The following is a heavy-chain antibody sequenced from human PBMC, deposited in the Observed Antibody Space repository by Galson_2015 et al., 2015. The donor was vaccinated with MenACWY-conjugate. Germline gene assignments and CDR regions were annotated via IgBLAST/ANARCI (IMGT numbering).Heavy chain of an antibody. J-gene: IGHJ3*02. V-gene: IGHV3-74*01. CDR3: ARGDWTHGFDI. Sequence: SLRLSCAASGFTFSSYWMHWVRQVPGKGLVWVSRINSDGSSTSYADSVKGRFTISRDNAKNTLFLQMDSLRAEDTAVYYCARGDWTHGFDIWGQGTMVTVSS. CDR1: GFTFSSYW. CDR2: INSDGSST. D-gene: IGHD2-21*02.